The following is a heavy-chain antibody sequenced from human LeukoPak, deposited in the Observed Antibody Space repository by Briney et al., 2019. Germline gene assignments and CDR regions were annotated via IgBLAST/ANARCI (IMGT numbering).Heavy chain of an antibody. J-gene: IGHJ3*02. CDR2: INPNSGGT. CDR3: ARTPPYESIAAARGAFDI. V-gene: IGHV1-2*02. CDR1: GYTFTGYY. D-gene: IGHD6-13*01. Sequence: ASVKVSCKASGYTFTGYYMHWVRQAPGQGLEWMGWINPNSGGTNYAQKFQGRVTMTRDTSISTAYMELSRLRSDDTAVYYCARTPPYESIAAARGAFDIWGQGTMVTVSS.